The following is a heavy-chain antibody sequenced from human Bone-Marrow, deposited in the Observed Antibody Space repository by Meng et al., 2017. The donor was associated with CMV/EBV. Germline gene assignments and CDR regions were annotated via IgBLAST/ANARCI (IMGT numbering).Heavy chain of an antibody. J-gene: IGHJ6*02. Sequence: SVKVSCKASGGTFSSYTISWVRQAPGQGLEWMGRIIPILGIANYAQKFQGRVTITADKSTSTAYMELSSLRSEDTAVYYCVRAAQFLSYGLDVWGRGTTVTVSS. D-gene: IGHD3-3*01. CDR2: IIPILGIA. V-gene: IGHV1-69*02. CDR1: GGTFSSYT. CDR3: VRAAQFLSYGLDV.